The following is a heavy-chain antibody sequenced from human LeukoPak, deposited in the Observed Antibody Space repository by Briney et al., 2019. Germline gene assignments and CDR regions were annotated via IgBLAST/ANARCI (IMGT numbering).Heavy chain of an antibody. CDR2: ISAYNGNT. CDR3: ARDRRGIAAAGTRGNWFDP. V-gene: IGHV1-18*01. D-gene: IGHD6-13*01. Sequence: GASVKVSCKASGYTFTSYGISWVRQAPGQGLEWLGWISAYNGNTNYAQKLQGRVTMTTDTSTSTAYMELRSLRSDDTAVYYCARDRRGIAAAGTRGNWFDPWGQGTLVTVSS. J-gene: IGHJ5*02. CDR1: GYTFTSYG.